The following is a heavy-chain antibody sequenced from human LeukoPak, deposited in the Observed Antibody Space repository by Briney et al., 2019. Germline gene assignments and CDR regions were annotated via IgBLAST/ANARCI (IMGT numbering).Heavy chain of an antibody. CDR2: IWYDGSNK. J-gene: IGHJ4*02. CDR1: GFTFSSYG. D-gene: IGHD3-22*01. Sequence: GGSLRLSCAASGFTFSSYGMHWVRQAPGKGLEWVAFIWYDGSNKYYADSVKGRFTISRDNSKNTLYLQMNSLRAEDTAVYYCAKDRISYYDSSGYPVGDYWGQGTLVTVSS. V-gene: IGHV3-30*02. CDR3: AKDRISYYDSSGYPVGDY.